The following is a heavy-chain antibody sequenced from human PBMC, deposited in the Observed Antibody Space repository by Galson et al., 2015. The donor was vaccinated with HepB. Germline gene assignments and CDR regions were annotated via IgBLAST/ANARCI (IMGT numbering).Heavy chain of an antibody. V-gene: IGHV4-59*01. J-gene: IGHJ6*02. CDR3: ARGGGINDFWSGYYRHSPRGEMGMDV. CDR2: IYYSGST. D-gene: IGHD3-3*01. Sequence: ETLSLTCTVSGGSISSYYWSWIRQPPGKGLEWIGYIYYSGSTNYNPSLKSRVTISVDTSKNQFSLKLSSVTAADTAVYYCARGGGINDFWSGYYRHSPRGEMGMDVWGQGTTVTVSS. CDR1: GGSISSYY.